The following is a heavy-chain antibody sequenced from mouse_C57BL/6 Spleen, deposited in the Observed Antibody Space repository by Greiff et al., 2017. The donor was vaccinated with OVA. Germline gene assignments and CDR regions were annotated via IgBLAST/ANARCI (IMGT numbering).Heavy chain of an antibody. J-gene: IGHJ4*01. CDR2: IYPRDGST. Sequence: QVHVKQSGPELVKPGASVKLSCKASGYTFTSYDINWVKQRPGQGLEWIGWIYPRDGSTKYNEKFKGKATLTVDTSSSTAYMGLHSLTSEDSAVFCGANDDHYAMDYWGQGTSVTVSS. CDR3: ANDDHYAMDY. V-gene: IGHV1-85*01. CDR1: GYTFTSYD.